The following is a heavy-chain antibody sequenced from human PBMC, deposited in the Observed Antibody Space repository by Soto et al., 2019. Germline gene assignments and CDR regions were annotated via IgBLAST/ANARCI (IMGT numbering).Heavy chain of an antibody. J-gene: IGHJ4*02. D-gene: IGHD2-8*02. CDR2: IYNDGTYS. Sequence: PGGSLRLSCAASGFIFNMYLLNWVSQSPGRGLVWISRIYNDGTYSNYAGSVRGRFTISRDNVNDTLYLQMNNLRAEDSGLYYCTRGPRPISTGTGAYWGQGTQVTVS. CDR3: TRGPRPISTGTGAY. CDR1: GFIFNMYL. V-gene: IGHV3-74*01.